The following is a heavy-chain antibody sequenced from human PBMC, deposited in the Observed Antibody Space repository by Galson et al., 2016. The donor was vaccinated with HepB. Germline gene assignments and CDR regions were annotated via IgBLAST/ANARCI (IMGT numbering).Heavy chain of an antibody. CDR2: IYWDDDK. CDR3: AHRPPGVGEFFSGFDP. CDR1: GFSLATSGVG. V-gene: IGHV2-5*02. D-gene: IGHD3-10*01. Sequence: PALVKPTQTLTLTCTFSGFSLATSGVGVGWIRRPPGKALEWLAVIYWDDDKRYSPSLKSRLTITKDTSKNQVVLTMTNMDPVDTATYFCAHRPPGVGEFFSGFDPWGQGTRVTVSS. J-gene: IGHJ5*01.